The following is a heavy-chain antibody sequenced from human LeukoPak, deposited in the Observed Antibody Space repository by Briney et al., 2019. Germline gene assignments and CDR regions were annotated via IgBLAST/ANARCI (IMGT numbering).Heavy chain of an antibody. J-gene: IGHJ5*02. CDR2: AYFTGST. Sequence: SETLSLTCTVSGGSVSSSSSYWGWIRQPPGKGLEWIGSAYFTGSTNYNPSLKTRVTISLDTSKNQFSLRLTSVIASDTAVYYCAKSGHSYYYTPRDFSWGQGTLVTVSS. CDR3: AKSGHSYYYTPRDFS. D-gene: IGHD3-22*01. V-gene: IGHV4-39*01. CDR1: GGSVSSSSSY.